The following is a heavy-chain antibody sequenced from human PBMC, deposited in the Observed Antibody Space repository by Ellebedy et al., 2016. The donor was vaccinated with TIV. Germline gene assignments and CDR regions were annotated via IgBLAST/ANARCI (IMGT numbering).Heavy chain of an antibody. CDR1: GFTFSSYA. CDR2: ISYDGSNK. Sequence: GGSLRLSCAASGFTFSSYAMHWVRQAPGKGLEWVAVISYDGSNKYYADSVKGRFTISRDNSKNTLYLQMNSLRAEDTAVYYCAKDGRLRLGPVYSSSWYPYYFDYWGQGTLVTVSS. J-gene: IGHJ4*02. D-gene: IGHD6-13*01. CDR3: AKDGRLRLGPVYSSSWYPYYFDY. V-gene: IGHV3-30*04.